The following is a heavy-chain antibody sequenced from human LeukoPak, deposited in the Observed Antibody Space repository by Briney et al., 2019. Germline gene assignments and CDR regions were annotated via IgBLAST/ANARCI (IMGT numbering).Heavy chain of an antibody. V-gene: IGHV3-7*03. J-gene: IGHJ4*02. CDR1: GFDFSSFS. CDR3: AKSRTSSSWRYFDY. CDR2: LKEDGTEE. Sequence: GGSLRLSCAASGFDFSSFSMSWVRQAPGKGLEWVANLKEDGTEEEYLDSVKGRFTIFRDNAKKSLDLQMNSLRAEDTAVYYCAKSRTSSSWRYFDYWGQGTLVTVSS. D-gene: IGHD6-13*01.